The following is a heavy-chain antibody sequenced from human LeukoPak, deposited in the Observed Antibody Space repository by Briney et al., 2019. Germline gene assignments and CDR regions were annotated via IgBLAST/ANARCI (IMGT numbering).Heavy chain of an antibody. D-gene: IGHD5-12*01. CDR1: GFTFSTYG. J-gene: IGHJ4*02. V-gene: IGHV3-30*03. CDR2: ISSDDNNK. Sequence: GGSLRLSCAASGFTFSTYGMHWVRQAPGKGLEWVAVISSDDNNKKCADSVKGRFTISRDNSKNTLYLQMSSLGTEDTAVYYCARRGATIVTSFDYWGQGTLVAVSS. CDR3: ARRGATIVTSFDY.